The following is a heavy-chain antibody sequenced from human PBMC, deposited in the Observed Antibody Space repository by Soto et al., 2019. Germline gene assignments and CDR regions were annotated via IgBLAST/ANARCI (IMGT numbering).Heavy chain of an antibody. V-gene: IGHV3-33*01. D-gene: IGHD2-15*01. CDR2: IWYDGSNK. CDR3: ARDRGYCSGGSCYLSHYGMDV. J-gene: IGHJ6*02. CDR1: GFTFSSYG. Sequence: PGGSLRLSCAASGFTFSSYGMHWVRQAPGKGLEWVAVIWYDGSNKYYADSVKGRFTISRDNSKNTLYLQMNSLRAEDTAVYYCARDRGYCSGGSCYLSHYGMDVWGQGTTVTVSS.